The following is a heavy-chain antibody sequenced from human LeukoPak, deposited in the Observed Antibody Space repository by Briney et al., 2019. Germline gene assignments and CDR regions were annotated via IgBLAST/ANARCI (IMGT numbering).Heavy chain of an antibody. Sequence: PGGSLRLSCAASGFTFSSYTMNWVRQAPGKGLEWVSYISSSSSTIYYTGSVKGRFTISRDNAKNSVYLHMNSLRDEDTAVYYCARDHYSRNDHWGQGTLVTVSS. J-gene: IGHJ4*02. V-gene: IGHV3-48*02. CDR1: GFTFSSYT. CDR2: ISSSSSTI. CDR3: ARDHYSRNDH. D-gene: IGHD6-13*01.